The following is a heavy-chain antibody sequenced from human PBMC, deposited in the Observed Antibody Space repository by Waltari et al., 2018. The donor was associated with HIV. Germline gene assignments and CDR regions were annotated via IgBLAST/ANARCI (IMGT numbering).Heavy chain of an antibody. Sequence: QVQLVQSGAEVKKPGASVKVSCKASGYTFTSYAMHWVRQAPGQRLEWMGWINAGNGNTKYSQKFQGRVTITRDTSASTAYMELSSLRSEDTAVYYCARDGGRRGDCSGGSCYDYWGQGTLVTVSS. CDR2: INAGNGNT. J-gene: IGHJ4*02. V-gene: IGHV1-3*01. D-gene: IGHD2-15*01. CDR1: GYTFTSYA. CDR3: ARDGGRRGDCSGGSCYDY.